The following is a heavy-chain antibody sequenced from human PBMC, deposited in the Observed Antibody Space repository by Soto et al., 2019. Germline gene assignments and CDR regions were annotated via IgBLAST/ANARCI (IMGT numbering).Heavy chain of an antibody. V-gene: IGHV3-21*01. Sequence: EVQLVESGGGLVKPGGSLRLSCAASGFTFSSYSMNWVRQAPGKGLEWVSSISSCSSYIYYADSVKGRFTISRDNAKNSLYLQMNSLRAEDTAAYYCARDQPGYSYGYGLGYWGQGTLVTVSS. CDR3: ARDQPGYSYGYGLGY. D-gene: IGHD5-18*01. CDR1: GFTFSSYS. CDR2: ISSCSSYI. J-gene: IGHJ4*02.